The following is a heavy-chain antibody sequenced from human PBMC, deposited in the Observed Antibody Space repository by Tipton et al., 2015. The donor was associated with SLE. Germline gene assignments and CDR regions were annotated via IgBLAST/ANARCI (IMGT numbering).Heavy chain of an antibody. CDR2: ISHSGSA. V-gene: IGHV4-34*01. CDR3: ARGVAGYFYYCYMDV. CDR1: GGSFSGYA. J-gene: IGHJ6*03. Sequence: TLSLTCAVSGGSFSGYAWSWIRQSPRKRLGWIGEISHSGSANYNPSLKSRGTISLDMSKNQFSLRLSSVTAADTAVYYCARGVAGYFYYCYMDVWGKGTTVTISS.